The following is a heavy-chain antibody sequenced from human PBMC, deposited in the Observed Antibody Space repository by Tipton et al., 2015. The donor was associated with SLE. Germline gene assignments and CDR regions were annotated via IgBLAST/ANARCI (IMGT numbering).Heavy chain of an antibody. J-gene: IGHJ2*01. CDR1: GFTFDGFA. V-gene: IGHV3-9*01. Sequence: RSLRLSCAASGFTFDGFAMHWVRQAPGKGLEWVSGLSWNSGSIGYADSVKGRFTISRDNAKNSLYLQMNSLRPEDTALYYCVRSGVLYWYFDLWGRGTLVTVSS. CDR3: VRSGVLYWYFDL. D-gene: IGHD2-8*01. CDR2: LSWNSGSI.